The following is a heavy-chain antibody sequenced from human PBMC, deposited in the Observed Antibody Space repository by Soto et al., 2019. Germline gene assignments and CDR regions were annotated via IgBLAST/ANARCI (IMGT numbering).Heavy chain of an antibody. CDR3: ARDIAAAGLYWFYP. D-gene: IGHD6-13*01. J-gene: IGHJ5*02. CDR1: GGSISSGGYY. V-gene: IGHV4-31*03. Sequence: SETLSLTCTVSGGSISSGGYYWSWIRQHPGKGLERIGYIYYSGSTYYNPSLKSRVTISVDTSKNQFSLKLSSVTAADTAVYYCARDIAAAGLYWFYPWGQGTLVTVSS. CDR2: IYYSGST.